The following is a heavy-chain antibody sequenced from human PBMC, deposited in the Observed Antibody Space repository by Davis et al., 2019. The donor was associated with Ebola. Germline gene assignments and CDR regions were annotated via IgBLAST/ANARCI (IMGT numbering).Heavy chain of an antibody. D-gene: IGHD3-16*01. J-gene: IGHJ6*02. CDR1: GFTFSIYT. CDR2: ISSSSSYI. CDR3: VKSDWGYYYGMDV. Sequence: GESLKISCAASGFTFSIYTMNWVRQAPGEGLEWVSSISSSSSYIYYADSVKGRFTISRDNSKNTLYLQMSSLRAEDTAVYYCVKSDWGYYYGMDVWGQGTTVTVSS. V-gene: IGHV3-21*01.